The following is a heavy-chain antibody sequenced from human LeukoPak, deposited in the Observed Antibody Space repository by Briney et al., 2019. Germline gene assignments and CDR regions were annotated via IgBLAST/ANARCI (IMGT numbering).Heavy chain of an antibody. Sequence: GGSLRLSCAASGFTFSSYAMHWVRQAPGKGLEWVAVISYDGSNKYYADSVKGRFTISRDNSKNTLYLQVNSLRAEDTAVYYCASPTRRDGYNLDYWGQGTLVTVSS. D-gene: IGHD5-24*01. V-gene: IGHV3-30-3*01. CDR3: ASPTRRDGYNLDY. J-gene: IGHJ4*02. CDR2: ISYDGSNK. CDR1: GFTFSSYA.